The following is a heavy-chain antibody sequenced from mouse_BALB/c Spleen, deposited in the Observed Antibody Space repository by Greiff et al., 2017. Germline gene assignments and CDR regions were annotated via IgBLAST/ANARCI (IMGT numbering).Heavy chain of an antibody. CDR3: ARRGGLYFDY. D-gene: IGHD1-1*02. V-gene: IGHV1S137*01. CDR1: GYTFTDYA. CDR2: ISTYYGDA. J-gene: IGHJ2*01. Sequence: QVQLQQSGAELVRPGVSVKISCQGSGYTFTDYAMHWVKQSHAKSLEWIGFISTYYGDASYNQKFKGQATMTVDKSSSTAYMELARLTSEDTAIYYCARRGGLYFDYWGQGTTLTVAS.